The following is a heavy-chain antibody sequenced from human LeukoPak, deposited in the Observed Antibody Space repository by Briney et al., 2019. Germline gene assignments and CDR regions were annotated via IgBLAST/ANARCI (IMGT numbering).Heavy chain of an antibody. J-gene: IGHJ4*02. CDR1: DYIFTSYG. V-gene: IGHV1-8*02. Sequence: EASVKVSCKASDYIFTSYGIGWVRQAPGQGLEWMGWMNPITGNAGYAQKFQGRVTMTRTTSISTAYMELGSLTSEDTAVYYCTRGSQNCASASCYNFWGQGTLVTVSS. CDR3: TRGSQNCASASCYNF. CDR2: MNPITGNA. D-gene: IGHD2-2*02.